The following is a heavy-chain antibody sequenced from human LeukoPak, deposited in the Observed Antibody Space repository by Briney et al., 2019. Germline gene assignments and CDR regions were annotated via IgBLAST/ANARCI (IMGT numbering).Heavy chain of an antibody. CDR2: ISRSSSSI. D-gene: IGHD1-14*01. V-gene: IGHV3-11*04. J-gene: IGHJ2*01. Sequence: GGSLRLSCGASGLTFSDYYMSWVRQAPGRGLEWVSYISRSSSSIYYADSVRGRFTISRDNAKDSLYLQMNSLRPEDTAVYYCARDPPDPDWFFDLWGRGTLVTVSS. CDR3: ARDPPDPDWFFDL. CDR1: GLTFSDYY.